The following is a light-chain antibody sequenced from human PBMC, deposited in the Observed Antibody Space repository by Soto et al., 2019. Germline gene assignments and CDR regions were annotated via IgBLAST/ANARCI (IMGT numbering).Light chain of an antibody. CDR3: QQYNHWPGT. Sequence: EIVLTQSPATLSLSPGERATLSCRASQSVSSYFAWYQQKPGQAPRLLIYDASNRATGIPARFSGSGSGTDFTLTISSLEPEDFAVYYGQQYNHWPGTFGQGTKVEMK. CDR1: QSVSSY. J-gene: IGKJ2*01. CDR2: DAS. V-gene: IGKV3-11*01.